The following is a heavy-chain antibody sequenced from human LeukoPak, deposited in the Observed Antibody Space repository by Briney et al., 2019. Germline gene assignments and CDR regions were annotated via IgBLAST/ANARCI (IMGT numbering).Heavy chain of an antibody. Sequence: GGSLRLSCAASGFTFSSYSMNWVRQAPGKGLEWVSSISSSSSYIYYADSVKGRFTISRDNAKNSLYLQMNSLRAEDTAVYYCARDSSGIVVVVAATGYYYYMDVWGKGTTVTVSS. CDR2: ISSSSSYI. D-gene: IGHD2-15*01. V-gene: IGHV3-21*01. CDR1: GFTFSSYS. J-gene: IGHJ6*03. CDR3: ARDSSGIVVVVAATGYYYYMDV.